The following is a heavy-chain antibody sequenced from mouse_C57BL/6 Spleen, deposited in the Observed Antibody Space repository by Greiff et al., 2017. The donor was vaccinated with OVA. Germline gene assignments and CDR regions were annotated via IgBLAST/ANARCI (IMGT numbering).Heavy chain of an antibody. D-gene: IGHD2-1*01. CDR2: INPNNGGT. V-gene: IGHV1-26*01. J-gene: IGHJ2*01. CDR3: AREGGNSY. Sequence: VQLQQSGPELVKPGASVKISCKASGYTFTDYYMNWVKQSHGKSLEWIGDINPNNGGTSYNQKFKGKATLTVDKSSSTAYMELRSLTSEDSAVYYCAREGGNSYWGQGTTLTVSS. CDR1: GYTFTDYY.